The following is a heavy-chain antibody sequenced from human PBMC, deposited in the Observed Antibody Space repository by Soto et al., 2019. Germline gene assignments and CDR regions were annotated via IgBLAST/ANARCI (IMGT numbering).Heavy chain of an antibody. CDR2: IYYSGST. Sequence: PSETLSLTCTVSGGSISSYYWGWIRQPPGKGLEWIGSIYYSGSTYYNPPLKSRVTISVDTSKNQFSLKLSSVTAADTAVYYCARLRGTMVRGVTRFDPWGQGTLVTVS. CDR1: GGSISSYY. V-gene: IGHV4-39*01. J-gene: IGHJ5*02. CDR3: ARLRGTMVRGVTRFDP. D-gene: IGHD3-10*01.